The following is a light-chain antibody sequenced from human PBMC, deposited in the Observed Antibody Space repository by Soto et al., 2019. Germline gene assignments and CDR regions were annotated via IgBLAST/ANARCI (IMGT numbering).Light chain of an antibody. CDR2: DAS. Sequence: EIVLTQSPGTLSLSPGERATLSCRASQSVSSSYLAWYQQKPGQAPRLLIYDASSRATGIPDRFSGSGSGTDFTLTISRLEPEDFAVFYCQQYGSSPLTFVGGTKVEIK. V-gene: IGKV3-20*01. CDR3: QQYGSSPLT. CDR1: QSVSSSY. J-gene: IGKJ4*01.